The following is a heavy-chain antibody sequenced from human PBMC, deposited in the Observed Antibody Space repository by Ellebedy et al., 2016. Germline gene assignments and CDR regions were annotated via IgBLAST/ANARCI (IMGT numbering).Heavy chain of an antibody. CDR1: GYTFTSYA. CDR2: IIPIFGTA. D-gene: IGHD2-8*01. V-gene: IGHV1-69*13. CDR3: ARAQGNGDCDL. Sequence: ASVKVSCKASGYTFTSYAMHWVRQAPGQGLEWMGGIIPIFGTANYAQKFQGRVTITADESTSTAYMELSSLRSEDTAVYYCARAQGNGDCDLWGRGTLVTVSS. J-gene: IGHJ2*01.